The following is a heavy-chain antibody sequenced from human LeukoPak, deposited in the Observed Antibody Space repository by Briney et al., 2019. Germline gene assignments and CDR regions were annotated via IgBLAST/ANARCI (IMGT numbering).Heavy chain of an antibody. D-gene: IGHD2-2*01. CDR1: RFTFSSYG. CDR2: ISNDGSKK. CDR3: AKDLKGGIVVAPVAMYYYYGMDV. J-gene: IGHJ6*04. Sequence: GRSLRLSCAASRFTFSSYGMHWVGQARGKGLEWVAVISNDGSKKYYTDAVKGRFTISRDNSKNTLYLQMNSLRAEDTAVYYCAKDLKGGIVVAPVAMYYYYGMDVWGKGTTVTVSA. V-gene: IGHV3-30*18.